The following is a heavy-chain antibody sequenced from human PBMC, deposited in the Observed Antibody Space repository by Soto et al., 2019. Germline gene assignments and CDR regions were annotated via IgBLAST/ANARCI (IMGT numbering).Heavy chain of an antibody. CDR2: INPYNGKT. V-gene: IGHV1-18*01. J-gene: IGHJ4*02. CDR3: ARVQIVVVVGGTPADY. Sequence: QVQLEQSGAEVKKSGASVKVSCKASGYIFSTHGINWVRQAPGQGLQWMGWINPYNGKTNYAQKFQGRVTMTTETSRKTAYMELRSLRSEDTAVYYCARVQIVVVVGGTPADYWGQGTLVTVFS. CDR1: GYIFSTHG. D-gene: IGHD2-15*01.